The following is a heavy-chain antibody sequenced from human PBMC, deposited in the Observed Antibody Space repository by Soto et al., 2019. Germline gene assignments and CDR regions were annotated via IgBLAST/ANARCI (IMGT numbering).Heavy chain of an antibody. CDR1: GFTFSSYA. V-gene: IGHV3-30-3*01. CDR2: ISYDGSNK. CDR3: ARGRYSSGWYDAFDI. J-gene: IGHJ3*02. D-gene: IGHD6-19*01. Sequence: QVQLVESGGGVVQPGRSLRLSCAASGFTFSSYAMHWVRQAPGKGLEWVAVISYDGSNKYYADSVKGRFTISRDNSKNTLYLQMNSLRAEDTAVYYCARGRYSSGWYDAFDIWGQGTMVTVSS.